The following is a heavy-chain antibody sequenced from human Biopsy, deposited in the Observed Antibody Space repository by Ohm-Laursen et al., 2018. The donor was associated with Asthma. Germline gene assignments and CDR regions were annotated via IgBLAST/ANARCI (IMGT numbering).Heavy chain of an antibody. D-gene: IGHD1-1*01. CDR3: VRDGTDDAFDI. CDR1: GISFSNFA. J-gene: IGHJ3*02. Sequence: SLRLSCSASGISFSNFAIHWVRQAPGKGLEWVGVISKDASTQDYADSVKGRFTMARDNSKNTLDLQMNSLREEDTAVYYCVRDGTDDAFDIWGQGTVVSVSS. V-gene: IGHV3-30*01. CDR2: ISKDASTQ.